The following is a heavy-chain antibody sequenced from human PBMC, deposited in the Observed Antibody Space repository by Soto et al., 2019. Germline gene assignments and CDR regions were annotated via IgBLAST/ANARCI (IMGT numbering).Heavy chain of an antibody. V-gene: IGHV4-39*01. Sequence: SETLSLTCTVSGGSISSSSYYWGWIRQPPGKGLEWIGSIYYSGSTYYNPSLKSRVTISVDTSKNQFSLKLSSVTASDTAVYYCARLGAYYQSLDPWGQGTVVTVSS. D-gene: IGHD2-21*01. J-gene: IGHJ5*02. CDR1: GGSISSSSYY. CDR2: IYYSGST. CDR3: ARLGAYYQSLDP.